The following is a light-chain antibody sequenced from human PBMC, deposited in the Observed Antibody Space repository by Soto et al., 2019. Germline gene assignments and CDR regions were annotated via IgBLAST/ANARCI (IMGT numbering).Light chain of an antibody. CDR1: SSDVGAYNY. CDR2: EVS. Sequence: QSALTQPASVSGSPGQSITISCTGTSSDVGAYNYVSWYQQHPGKAPKLMIYEVSNRPPGGSHRFSGSKSDNTASLTISGLQTDDEADYYCSSYTSSRTLVFGTGTKVTVL. J-gene: IGLJ1*01. CDR3: SSYTSSRTLV. V-gene: IGLV2-14*01.